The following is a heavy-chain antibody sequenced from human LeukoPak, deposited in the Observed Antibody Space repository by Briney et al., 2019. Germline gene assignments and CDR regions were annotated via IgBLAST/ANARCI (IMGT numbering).Heavy chain of an antibody. J-gene: IGHJ6*03. D-gene: IGHD2-15*01. V-gene: IGHV3-64*01. Sequence: GGSLRLSCAASGFTFSSYAMHWVRQAPGKGLEYVSAISSNGGSTYYANSVKGRFTISRDNSKNTLYLQIGSLRAEDMAVYYCARANPYCSGGSCYPYYYYYYMDVWGKGTTVTVSS. CDR3: ARANPYCSGGSCYPYYYYYYMDV. CDR2: ISSNGGST. CDR1: GFTFSSYA.